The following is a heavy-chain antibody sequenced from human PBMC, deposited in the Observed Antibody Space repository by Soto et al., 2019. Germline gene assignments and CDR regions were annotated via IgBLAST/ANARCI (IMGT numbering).Heavy chain of an antibody. D-gene: IGHD6-13*01. CDR1: GGSISTYY. CDR2: IDTSGNT. CDR3: ARYSSNWFQTEGMDV. J-gene: IGHJ6*02. Sequence: SETLSLTCTVSGGSISTYYRSWIRQPAGKGLDWIGRIDTSGNTNYNPSLKSRVTMSVDTSKKQFSLKLTSVTAADTAVYYCARYSSNWFQTEGMDVWGQGTTVTVSS. V-gene: IGHV4-4*07.